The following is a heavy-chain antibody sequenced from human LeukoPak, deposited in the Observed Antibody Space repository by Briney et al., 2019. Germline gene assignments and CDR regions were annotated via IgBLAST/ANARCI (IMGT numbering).Heavy chain of an antibody. CDR1: RGSISSGGYY. CDR3: ARGLLYWSDVLYDAFEV. CDR2: IFYSGST. V-gene: IGHV4-31*03. J-gene: IGHJ3*01. D-gene: IGHD2-8*02. Sequence: SETLSLTCTVSRGSISSGGYYWSWMRQHPGKGLEWIGYIFYSGSTYYNPSLKSRVTIFMDRSENNFSLRLSSVTAADTAVYYCARGLLYWSDVLYDAFEVWGQGTIVTVSS.